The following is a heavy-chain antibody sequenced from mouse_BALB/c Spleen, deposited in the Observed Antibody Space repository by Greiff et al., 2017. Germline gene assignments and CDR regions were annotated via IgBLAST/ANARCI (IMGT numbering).Heavy chain of an antibody. CDR2: INPYNDGT. Sequence: EVQGVESGPELVKPGASVKMSCKASGYTFTSYVMHWVKQKPGQGLEWIGYINPYNDGTKYNEKFKGKATLTSDKSSSTAYMELSSLTSEDSAVYYCARGGPLYFDYWGQGTTLTVSS. J-gene: IGHJ2*01. CDR1: GYTFTSYV. CDR3: ARGGPLYFDY. V-gene: IGHV1-14*01.